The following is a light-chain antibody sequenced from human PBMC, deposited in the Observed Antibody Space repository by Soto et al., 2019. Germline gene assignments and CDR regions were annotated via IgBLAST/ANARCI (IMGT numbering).Light chain of an antibody. V-gene: IGLV2-11*01. CDR1: SSDVGGYNY. J-gene: IGLJ1*01. CDR2: DVS. Sequence: QSALTQPRSVSGSPGQSVTISCTGTSSDVGGYNYVSWYQQPPGKAPKVMIYDVSKRPSGVPDRFSGSKSGNTASLTISGLQAEDEADYYCCSYAGSYTEVFGTGTKVTVL. CDR3: CSYAGSYTEV.